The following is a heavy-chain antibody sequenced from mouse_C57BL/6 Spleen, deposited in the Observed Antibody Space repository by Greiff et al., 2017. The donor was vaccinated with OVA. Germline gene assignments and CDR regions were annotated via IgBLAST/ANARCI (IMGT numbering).Heavy chain of an antibody. CDR1: GYTFTDYY. D-gene: IGHD1-1*01. Sequence: EVSMHHAVAELVKPGPSFKISCKASGYTFTDYYMNWVKQSHGKSLEWIGDINPNNGGTSYNQKFKGKATLTVDKSSSTAYMELRSLTSEDSAVYYCVIGDYWGQGTTLTVSS. V-gene: IGHV1-26*01. CDR3: VIGDY. CDR2: INPNNGGT. J-gene: IGHJ2*01.